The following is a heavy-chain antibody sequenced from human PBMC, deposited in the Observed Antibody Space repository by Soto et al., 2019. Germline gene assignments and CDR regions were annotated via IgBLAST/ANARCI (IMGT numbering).Heavy chain of an antibody. Sequence: QVQLVQSGAEVKKPGASVKVSCKASGYTFTSYGISWVRQAPGQGLEWMGWISAYNGNTNYAQKLQGXXTXPXXTSTRTAYMELRSLGSDDTAVYYCARDEGVMVTDYWGQGTLVTVSS. CDR3: ARDEGVMVTDY. J-gene: IGHJ4*02. CDR2: ISAYNGNT. D-gene: IGHD2-8*01. CDR1: GYTFTSYG. V-gene: IGHV1-18*01.